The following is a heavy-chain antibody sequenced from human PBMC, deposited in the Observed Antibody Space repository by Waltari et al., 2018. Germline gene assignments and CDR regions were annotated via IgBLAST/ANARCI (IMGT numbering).Heavy chain of an antibody. V-gene: IGHV3-33*01. CDR1: GFTFSSYG. CDR2: RWYDGSNK. J-gene: IGHJ5*02. CDR3: ARGLYDSSGYPYA. D-gene: IGHD3-22*01. Sequence: QVQLVESGGGVVQPGRSLRLSCAASGFTFSSYGMHWVRQAPGKGLEWVAVRWYDGSNKYYADSVKGRFTISRDNSKNTLYLQMNSLRAEDTAVYYCARGLYDSSGYPYAWGQGTLVTVSS.